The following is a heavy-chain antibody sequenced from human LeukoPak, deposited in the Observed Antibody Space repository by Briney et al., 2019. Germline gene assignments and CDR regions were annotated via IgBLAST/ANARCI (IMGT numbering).Heavy chain of an antibody. J-gene: IGHJ4*02. V-gene: IGHV3-15*07. CDR3: ITPLPYSAQ. Sequence: GGSLRLPCAASGFTFSNAYMNWVRQAPGKGLEWVGRIKLKTDGETTEYAAPVKDRFSISRDDSKSMMYLQMNSLKTEDTAVYYCITPLPYSAQGGQGTLVTVSS. CDR2: IKLKTDGETT. D-gene: IGHD2-21*01. CDR1: GFTFSNAY.